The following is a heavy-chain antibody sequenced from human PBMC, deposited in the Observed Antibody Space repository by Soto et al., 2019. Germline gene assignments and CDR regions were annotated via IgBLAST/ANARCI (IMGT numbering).Heavy chain of an antibody. CDR2: IYHSGST. CDR1: GASISSSNW. CDR3: ARARAWYHNYYYGMDV. Sequence: SETLSLTCAVPGASISSSNWWSWVRQPPGKGMEGMGEIYHSGSTNYNPSLKSRVTISVDKSKNQFSLKLSSVTAADTAVYYCARARAWYHNYYYGMDVWGQGTTVT. D-gene: IGHD2-15*01. V-gene: IGHV4-4*02. J-gene: IGHJ6*02.